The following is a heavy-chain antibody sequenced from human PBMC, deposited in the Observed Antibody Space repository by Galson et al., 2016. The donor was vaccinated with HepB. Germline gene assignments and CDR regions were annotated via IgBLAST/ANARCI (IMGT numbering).Heavy chain of an antibody. CDR2: IIPLSSTS. J-gene: IGHJ6*02. CDR1: GDTFRNYA. CDR3: ARDKGSSLSIVGVPAAISHYQYNMDV. Sequence: SVKVSCKASGDTFRNYAISWVRQAPGQGLEWMGGIIPLSSTSNYAQKFQGRLTIAADESTSTAHMELTSLRSEDTAVYFCARDKGSSLSIVGVPAAISHYQYNMDVWGQETTVTVSS. D-gene: IGHD2-2*02. V-gene: IGHV1-69*13.